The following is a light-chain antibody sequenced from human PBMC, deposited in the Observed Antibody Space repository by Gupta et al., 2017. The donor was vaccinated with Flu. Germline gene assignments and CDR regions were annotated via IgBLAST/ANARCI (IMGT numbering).Light chain of an antibody. CDR3: KHYVRCPWT. CDR2: KNS. J-gene: IGKJ1*01. CDR1: QRRVHSDGNTY. Sequence: DVVMTQSPLFLSVTLGQPASISCRSSQRRVHSDGNTYLHWFQQRPGQSPRRQIYKNSNRDSGVPDRFSGSGSGTXFTLNIXRVEAEDVGIYYCKHYVRCPWTFGXGTKVEIK. V-gene: IGKV2-30*02.